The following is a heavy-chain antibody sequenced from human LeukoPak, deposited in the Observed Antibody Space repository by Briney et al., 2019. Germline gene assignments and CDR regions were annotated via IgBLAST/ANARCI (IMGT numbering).Heavy chain of an antibody. CDR3: AKGTAPDYGDYVPFDY. Sequence: GGSLRLSCAASGFTFSSVWMNWVRQAPGKGLEWVSAISGSGDTTYYADSVKGRFTISRDDSKNTLYLQMNSLRAEDTALYYFAKGTAPDYGDYVPFDYWGQGTLVTVSS. CDR1: GFTFSSVW. D-gene: IGHD4-17*01. CDR2: ISGSGDTT. J-gene: IGHJ4*02. V-gene: IGHV3-23*01.